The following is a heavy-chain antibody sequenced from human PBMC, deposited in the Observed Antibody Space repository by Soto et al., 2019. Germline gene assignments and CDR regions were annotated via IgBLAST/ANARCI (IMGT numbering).Heavy chain of an antibody. D-gene: IGHD6-13*01. J-gene: IGHJ6*02. V-gene: IGHV3-23*01. CDR3: AKDRGSSSWYRTDQSYGMDV. CDR1: GFTFSSYA. Sequence: GGSLRLSCAASGFTFSSYAMSWVRQAPGKGLEWVSAISGSGGSTYYADSVKGRFTISRDNSKNTLYLQMNSLRAEDTAVYYCAKDRGSSSWYRTDQSYGMDVWGQGTTVTVSS. CDR2: ISGSGGST.